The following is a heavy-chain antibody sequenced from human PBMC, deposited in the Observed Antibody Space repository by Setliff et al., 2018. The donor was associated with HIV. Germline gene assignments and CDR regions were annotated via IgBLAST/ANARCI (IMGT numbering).Heavy chain of an antibody. D-gene: IGHD3-22*01. CDR3: ARRAGFSEGSGYWFY. Sequence: SETLSLICTVSGDSINSGPYSWGWIRQPPGKGLESIGSISYGGNTYYNPSLKSRVLISGDTSKNQFALKLSSVTAAETCVYYRARRAGFSEGSGYWFYWGQGTLLTVSS. CDR1: GDSINSGPYS. V-gene: IGHV4-39*01. J-gene: IGHJ4*02. CDR2: ISYGGNT.